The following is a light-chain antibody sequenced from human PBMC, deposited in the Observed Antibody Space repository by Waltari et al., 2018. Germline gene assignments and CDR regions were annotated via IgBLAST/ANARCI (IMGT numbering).Light chain of an antibody. V-gene: IGKV3-20*01. CDR2: GAS. CDR1: QYISRS. CDR3: QHYVRLPAT. J-gene: IGKJ1*01. Sequence: IVLTQSPGTLSLYPGERATLSCGASQYISRSLAWYQQKPGQAPKLLIYGASTSATCIPDRVTGSGSGTDFSLTISSLEPEDFAIYFCQHYVRLPATFGQGTKVEIK.